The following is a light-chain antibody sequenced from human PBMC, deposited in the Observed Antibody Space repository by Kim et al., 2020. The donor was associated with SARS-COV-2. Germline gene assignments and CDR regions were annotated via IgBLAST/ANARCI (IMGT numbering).Light chain of an antibody. CDR1: QSVSHY. CDR2: DAS. Sequence: GNRVTITCRASQSVSHYLAWYQHKPGKAPKLLVYDASSLEGRVPSRFSGSGSGTELTLTITSLQPDDFATYYCHQYGSSPWSFGQGTKVDI. V-gene: IGKV1-5*01. CDR3: HQYGSSPWS. J-gene: IGKJ1*01.